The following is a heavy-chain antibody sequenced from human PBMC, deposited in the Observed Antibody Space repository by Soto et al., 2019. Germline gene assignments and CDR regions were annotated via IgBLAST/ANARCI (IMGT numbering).Heavy chain of an antibody. D-gene: IGHD1-1*01. V-gene: IGHV3-21*01. Sequence: GGSLRLSCAASGFTFSSYSMNWVRQAPGKGLEWVSSISSSSSYIYYADSVKGRFTISRDNAKNPLYLQMNSLRAEDTAVYYCARTGTTNAFDIWGQGTMVTVSS. J-gene: IGHJ3*02. CDR1: GFTFSSYS. CDR2: ISSSSSYI. CDR3: ARTGTTNAFDI.